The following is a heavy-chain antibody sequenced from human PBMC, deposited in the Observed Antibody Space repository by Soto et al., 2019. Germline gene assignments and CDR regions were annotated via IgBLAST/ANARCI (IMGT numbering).Heavy chain of an antibody. J-gene: IGHJ4*02. CDR2: MYYSGST. CDR3: ARHLGPKLDFDS. Sequence: SETLSLTGTVSGGSISGGSYYWGCLRQPPGKGLEWIGSMYYSGSTYYNPSLNSRGTMSVDASKSQFSLRLSSVTAADTAVYCCARHLGPKLDFDSWGQGTLVTVSS. V-gene: IGHV4-39*01. CDR1: GGSISGGSYY. D-gene: IGHD3-10*01.